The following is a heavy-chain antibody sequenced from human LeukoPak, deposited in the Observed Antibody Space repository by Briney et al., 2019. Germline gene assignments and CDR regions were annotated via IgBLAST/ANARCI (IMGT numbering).Heavy chain of an antibody. V-gene: IGHV1-69*04. D-gene: IGHD1-1*01. CDR1: GGTFSSYA. Sequence: SVKVSCKASGGTFSSYAVSWVRQAPGQGLEWMGRIIPILGIANYAQKFQGRVTITADKSTSTAYMELSSLRSEDTAVYYCARVRRVGTTGTTYYFDYWGQGTLVTVSS. J-gene: IGHJ4*02. CDR3: ARVRRVGTTGTTYYFDY. CDR2: IIPILGIA.